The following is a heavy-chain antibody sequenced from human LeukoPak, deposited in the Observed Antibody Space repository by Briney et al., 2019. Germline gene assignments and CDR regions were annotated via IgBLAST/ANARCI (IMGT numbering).Heavy chain of an antibody. CDR2: ISSSSSTI. D-gene: IGHD2-2*01. J-gene: IGHJ4*02. V-gene: IGHV3-48*01. CDR3: AREVNIVVVEEDY. CDR1: GFTLSSYI. Sequence: AGGSLRLSCAASGFTLSSYIMNWVRPAPGKGRGWVSYISSSSSTIYYAYSVKGRFTSSRDNAKNSLYLQKNSLRAEDTAVYYCAREVNIVVVEEDYWGQGTLVTVSS.